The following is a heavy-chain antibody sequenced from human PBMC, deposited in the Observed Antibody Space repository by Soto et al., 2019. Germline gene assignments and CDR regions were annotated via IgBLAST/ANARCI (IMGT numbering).Heavy chain of an antibody. Sequence: QVQLVESGGGVVQPGRSLRLSCAASGFTFSSYGMHWVRQAPGKGLEWVAVIWYDGSNKYYADSVKGRFTISRDNSKNTRYLQMNSLRAEDTAVYYCARDVSDAFDIWGQGTMVTVSS. CDR3: ARDVSDAFDI. CDR1: GFTFSSYG. V-gene: IGHV3-33*01. CDR2: IWYDGSNK. J-gene: IGHJ3*02.